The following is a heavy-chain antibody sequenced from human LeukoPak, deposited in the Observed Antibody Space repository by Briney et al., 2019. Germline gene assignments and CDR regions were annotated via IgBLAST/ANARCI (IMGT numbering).Heavy chain of an antibody. V-gene: IGHV3-74*01. CDR3: ASASSHRIAAGGDY. D-gene: IGHD6-13*01. CDR2: INSDGSSR. J-gene: IGHJ4*02. CDR1: GFTFSKYW. Sequence: GGSLRLSCAASGFTFSKYWMHWVRHAPGKGLVWVSRINSDGSSRNSADSVKGRFTISRDNAKNTLYLQMNSLRAEDTAVYYCASASSHRIAAGGDYWGQGTLVTVSS.